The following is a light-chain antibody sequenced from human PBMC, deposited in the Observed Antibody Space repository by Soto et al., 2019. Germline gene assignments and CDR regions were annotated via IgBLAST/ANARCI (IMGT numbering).Light chain of an antibody. CDR3: QQYDSWPPHT. V-gene: IGKV3-15*01. J-gene: IGKJ2*01. CDR2: GTS. Sequence: VMTQSPATLSVSPGEGATLSCRASQSVRTSLAWSQQKPGQAPRLLIYGTSIRATGIPARFSGSGSGTEFTLTISSLQSEDSATYYCQQYDSWPPHTFGQGTKVEIK. CDR1: QSVRTS.